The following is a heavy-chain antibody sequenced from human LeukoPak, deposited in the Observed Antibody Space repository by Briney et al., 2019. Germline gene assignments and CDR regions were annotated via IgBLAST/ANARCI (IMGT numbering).Heavy chain of an antibody. D-gene: IGHD1-26*01. J-gene: IGHJ4*02. V-gene: IGHV6-1*01. CDR1: GDSVSSNSAA. CDR2: TYYRSKWYN. Sequence: SQTLSLTCAISGDSVSSNSAAWNWIRQSPSRGLEWLGRTYYRSKWYNEYAISVKSPITINADPSKNQFSLQLNSVTPEDTAVYYCARVWWELLDYWGQGTLVTVSS. CDR3: ARVWWELLDY.